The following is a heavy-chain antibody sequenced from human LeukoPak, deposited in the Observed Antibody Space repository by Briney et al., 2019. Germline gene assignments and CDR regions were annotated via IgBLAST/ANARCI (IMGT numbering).Heavy chain of an antibody. V-gene: IGHV1-69*06. D-gene: IGHD6-13*01. CDR3: AREGGIAAAGRYYYYYYMDV. CDR1: GYTFTSYY. CDR2: IIPIFGTA. Sequence: GASVKVPCKASGYTFTSYYMHWVRQAPGQGLEWMGGIIPIFGTANYAQKFQGRVTITADKSTSTAYMELSSLRSEDTAVYYCAREGGIAAAGRYYYYYYMDVWGKGTTVTVSS. J-gene: IGHJ6*03.